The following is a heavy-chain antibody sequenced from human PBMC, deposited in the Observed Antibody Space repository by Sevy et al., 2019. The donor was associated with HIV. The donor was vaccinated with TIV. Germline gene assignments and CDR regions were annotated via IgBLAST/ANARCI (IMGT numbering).Heavy chain of an antibody. CDR1: GGTFSSYA. V-gene: IGHV1-69*13. Sequence: ASVKVSCKASGGTFSSYAISWVRQAPGQGLEWMGGIIPIFGTANYAQKFQGRDTITADESTSTAYMELSSLRSEDTAVYYCARGEEYSNYDYYYGMDVWGQGTTVTVSS. CDR3: ARGEEYSNYDYYYGMDV. CDR2: IIPIFGTA. J-gene: IGHJ6*02. D-gene: IGHD4-4*01.